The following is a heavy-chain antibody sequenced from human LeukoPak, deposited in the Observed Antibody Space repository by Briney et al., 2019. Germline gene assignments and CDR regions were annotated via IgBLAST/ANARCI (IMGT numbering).Heavy chain of an antibody. V-gene: IGHV3-30*02. D-gene: IGHD6-13*01. CDR2: IRYDGSNK. Sequence: GGSLRLSCAASGFTFSSYGMHWVRQAPGKGLEWVAFIRYDGSNKYYADSVKGRFTISRDNAKNSLYLQMNSLRAEDTAVYYCAREAAGRLFFDLWGRGTLVTVSS. CDR3: AREAAGRLFFDL. J-gene: IGHJ2*01. CDR1: GFTFSSYG.